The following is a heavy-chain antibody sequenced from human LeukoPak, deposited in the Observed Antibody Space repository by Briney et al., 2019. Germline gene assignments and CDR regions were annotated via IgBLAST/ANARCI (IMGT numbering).Heavy chain of an antibody. CDR1: GFTVSSNY. CDR2: ISSSSSYI. V-gene: IGHV3-21*01. J-gene: IGHJ3*02. D-gene: IGHD1-26*01. CDR3: ARRIIVGAEELDAFDI. Sequence: GGSLRLSCAASGFTVSSNYMSWVRQAPGKGLEWVSSISSSSSYIYYADSVKGRFTISRDNAKNSLYLQMNSLRAEDTAVYYCARRIIVGAEELDAFDIWGQGTMVTVSS.